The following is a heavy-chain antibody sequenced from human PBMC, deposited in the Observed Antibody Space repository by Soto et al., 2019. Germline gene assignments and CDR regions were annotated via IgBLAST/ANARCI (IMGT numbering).Heavy chain of an antibody. CDR2: IYNSGST. J-gene: IGHJ4*02. CDR1: GGSINSGGYY. Sequence: QVQLQESGPGLVKPSQTLSLTCTVSGGSINSGGYYWSWIRQHPGKGLEWIGYIYNSGSTYYNPSLTSRVTISVDTSKNQFSLKLSSVTAADTAVYCCARGITMVRGVIPTPYFDYWGQGTLVTVSS. D-gene: IGHD3-10*01. V-gene: IGHV4-31*03. CDR3: ARGITMVRGVIPTPYFDY.